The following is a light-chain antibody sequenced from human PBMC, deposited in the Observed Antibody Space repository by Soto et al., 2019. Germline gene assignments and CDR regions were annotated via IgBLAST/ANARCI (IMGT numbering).Light chain of an antibody. CDR1: QSVSSN. CDR3: QQYNNWPRT. CDR2: GAS. V-gene: IGKV3-15*01. J-gene: IGKJ1*01. Sequence: EIVMTQSPSTLSLSPGERATLSCRASQSVSSNLAWYQQKPGQAPRLLIYGASTRATGIPARFSGSGSGTEFTLTISSLQSEDFAVYYCQQYNNWPRTFGQGTTVDI.